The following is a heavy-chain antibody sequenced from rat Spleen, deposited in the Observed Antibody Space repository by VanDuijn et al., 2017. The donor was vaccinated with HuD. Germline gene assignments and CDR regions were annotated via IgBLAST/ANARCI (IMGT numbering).Heavy chain of an antibody. CDR1: GFTFSDYA. V-gene: IGHV5-7*01. CDR3: ARHGYSSYINFDY. D-gene: IGHD1-2*01. Sequence: EVRLVESGGLLVQPGRSLKLSCAASGFTFSDYAMAWVRQAPKKGLEWVATISYDGSSTYYRDSVKGRFTISRDNAKSTLYLQMDSLRSEDTATYYCARHGYSSYINFDYWGQGVKVTVSS. J-gene: IGHJ2*01. CDR2: ISYDGSST.